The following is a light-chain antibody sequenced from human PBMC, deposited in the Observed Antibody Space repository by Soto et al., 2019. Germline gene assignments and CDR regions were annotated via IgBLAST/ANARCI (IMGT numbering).Light chain of an antibody. CDR3: QQFSSYPLT. CDR2: GTS. J-gene: IGKJ4*01. CDR1: QSVSNNY. V-gene: IGKV3-20*01. Sequence: EIVLTQSPGTLSLSPGESATLSCRTSQSVSNNYLAWYQQKPGQAPRLLIYGTSSRPTGIPDRFSGGGSGTDFTLTISRLEPEDFAVYYCQQFSSYPLTFGGGTKVDIK.